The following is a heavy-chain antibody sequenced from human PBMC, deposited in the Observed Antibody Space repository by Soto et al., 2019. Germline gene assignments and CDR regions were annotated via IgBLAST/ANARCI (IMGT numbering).Heavy chain of an antibody. Sequence: GGSLRLSCAASGFTFRDYAMSWVRQAPGRGLEWVSGVSNSGSSTYYADSVKGRFTISRGNSKNTLYLQMNSLRAEDTAVYYCAKHSRETTTCCGEDWGQGTRVTVPQ. D-gene: IGHD2-2*01. CDR1: GFTFRDYA. CDR3: AKHSRETTTCCGED. V-gene: IGHV3-23*01. J-gene: IGHJ4*02. CDR2: VSNSGSST.